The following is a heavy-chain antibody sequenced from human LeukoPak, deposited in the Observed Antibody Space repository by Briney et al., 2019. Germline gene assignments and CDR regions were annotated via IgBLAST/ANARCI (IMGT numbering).Heavy chain of an antibody. J-gene: IGHJ6*03. D-gene: IGHD5-18*01. CDR2: INHSGST. V-gene: IGHV4-34*01. CDR3: ARGGLYSYGFGYYMDV. Sequence: PSETLSLTCAFYGGSFSGYYWSWIRQPPGKGLEWIGEINHSGSTNYNPSLKSRVTISGDTSKNQFSLNLSSVTAADTAVYYCARGGLYSYGFGYYMDVWGKGTTVTVSS. CDR1: GGSFSGYY.